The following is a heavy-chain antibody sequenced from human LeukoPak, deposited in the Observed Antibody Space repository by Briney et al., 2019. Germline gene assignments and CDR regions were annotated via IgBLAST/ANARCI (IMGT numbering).Heavy chain of an antibody. CDR1: GYSISSGQ. J-gene: IGHJ3*02. Sequence: ETLSLTCAVSGYSISSGQFWGWIRQPPGKGLEWVSAISGSGGSTYYADSVKGRFTISRDNSKNTLYLQMNSLRAEDTAVYYCAKGDVVVIGTDAFDIWGQGTMVTVSS. D-gene: IGHD2-21*01. CDR3: AKGDVVVIGTDAFDI. V-gene: IGHV3-23*01. CDR2: ISGSGGST.